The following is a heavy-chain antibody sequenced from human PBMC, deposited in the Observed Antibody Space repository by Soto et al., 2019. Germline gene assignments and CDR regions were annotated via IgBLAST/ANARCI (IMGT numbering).Heavy chain of an antibody. V-gene: IGHV4-31*03. D-gene: IGHD3-22*01. CDR2: IYYSGST. CDR3: ARIEEDSSGYLLDY. J-gene: IGHJ4*02. Sequence: PSETLSLTCTVSGGSISSGGYYWSWIRQHPGKGLEWIGYIYYSGSTYYNPSLKSRVTISVDTSKNQFSLKLSSVTAADTAVYYCARIEEDSSGYLLDYWGQGTLVTVSS. CDR1: GGSISSGGYY.